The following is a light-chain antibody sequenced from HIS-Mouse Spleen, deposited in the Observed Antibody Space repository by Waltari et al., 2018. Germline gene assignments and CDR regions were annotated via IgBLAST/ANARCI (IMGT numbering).Light chain of an antibody. CDR2: DVS. J-gene: IGLJ3*02. Sequence: QSALTQPASVSGSPGQSITISCTGTSSDVGGYNYVPWYQQHPGKAPKLIVYDVSNRPSGVSNRFSGSKSGNTASLTISGLQADDEADYYCSSYTSSSTWVFGGGTKLTVL. CDR3: SSYTSSSTWV. CDR1: SSDVGGYNY. V-gene: IGLV2-14*03.